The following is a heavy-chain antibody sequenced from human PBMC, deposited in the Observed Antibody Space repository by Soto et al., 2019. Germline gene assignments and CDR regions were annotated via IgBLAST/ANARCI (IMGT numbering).Heavy chain of an antibody. CDR1: GGSISSSSYY. J-gene: IGHJ2*01. V-gene: IGHV4-39*01. CDR3: AIRMTTVTTGWYFDL. D-gene: IGHD4-17*01. Sequence: QLQLQESGPGLVKPSETLSLTCTVSGGSISSSSYYWGWIRQPPGKGLEWIGSIYYSGSTYYNPSLKSRVTISVDTSKNQFSLKLSSVTAADTAVYYCAIRMTTVTTGWYFDLWGRGTLVTVSS. CDR2: IYYSGST.